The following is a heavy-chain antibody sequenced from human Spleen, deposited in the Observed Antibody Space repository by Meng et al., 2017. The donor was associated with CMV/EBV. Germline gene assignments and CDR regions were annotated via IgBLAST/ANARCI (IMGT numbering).Heavy chain of an antibody. D-gene: IGHD5-24*01. Sequence: SLKISCTASGFIFGDYVMHWVRQVPGKGPEWVSGISRNSDTLGYADSVKGRFTISRDNAKNSLYLQMNSLRAEDTAMYYCARGGEMATIAQYYFDYWGQGTLVTVSS. J-gene: IGHJ4*02. V-gene: IGHV3-9*01. CDR3: ARGGEMATIAQYYFDY. CDR1: GFIFGDYV. CDR2: ISRNSDTL.